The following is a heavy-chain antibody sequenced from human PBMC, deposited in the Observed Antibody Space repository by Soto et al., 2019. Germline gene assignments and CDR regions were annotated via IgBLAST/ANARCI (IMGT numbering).Heavy chain of an antibody. Sequence: SETLSLTCTVSGGSISSSSYYWGWIRQPPGKGLEWIGSIYYSGSTYYNPSLKSRVTISVDTSKNQFSLKLSSVTAADTAVYYCARQLGYCSSTSCYWEDYYYYYMDVWGKGTTVTVSS. CDR1: GGSISSSSYY. V-gene: IGHV4-39*01. CDR2: IYYSGST. J-gene: IGHJ6*03. CDR3: ARQLGYCSSTSCYWEDYYYYYMDV. D-gene: IGHD2-2*03.